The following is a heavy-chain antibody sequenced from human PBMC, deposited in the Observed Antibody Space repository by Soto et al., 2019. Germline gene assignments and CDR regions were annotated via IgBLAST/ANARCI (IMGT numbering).Heavy chain of an antibody. CDR3: AKAKNDYNWDNRPPFDY. Sequence: GGSLRLSCEASGFTLRNYAMTWVRQAPGKGLEWVSLISANDVGTYYAESVKTRFTISTDQARNTVYLQMDSLRADDTAIYYCAKAKNDYNWDNRPPFDYWGQGTLVTVSS. D-gene: IGHD1-20*01. J-gene: IGHJ4*02. CDR2: ISANDVGT. V-gene: IGHV3-23*01. CDR1: GFTLRNYA.